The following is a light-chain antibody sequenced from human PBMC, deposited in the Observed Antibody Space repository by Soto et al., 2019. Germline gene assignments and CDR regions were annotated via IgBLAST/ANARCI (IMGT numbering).Light chain of an antibody. CDR3: LSYTSDNTRV. V-gene: IGLV2-14*01. CDR2: EVN. CDR1: SSDVGGYKF. J-gene: IGLJ3*02. Sequence: QSVLTQPASVSASPGQSITISCTGTSSDVGGYKFVSWYQHHPGKAPKLMIYEVNNRPSGVSNRFSGSKSGNTASLTISGLHPEDEDDYYCLSYTSDNTRVFGGGTKLTVL.